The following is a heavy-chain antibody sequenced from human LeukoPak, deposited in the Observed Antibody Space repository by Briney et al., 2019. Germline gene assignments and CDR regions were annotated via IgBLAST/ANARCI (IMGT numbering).Heavy chain of an antibody. J-gene: IGHJ6*04. CDR2: INSDGSST. V-gene: IGHV3-74*01. CDR1: GFTFSSYW. D-gene: IGHD2-2*02. CDR3: ARDTQDIVVVPAAIALRYYYYYGMDV. Sequence: QPGGSLRLSCAASGFTFSSYWMHWVRQAPGKGLVWVSRINSDGSSTSYADSVKGRFTISRDIAKNTLYLQMNSLRAEDTAVYYCARDTQDIVVVPAAIALRYYYYYGMDVWGKGTTVTVSS.